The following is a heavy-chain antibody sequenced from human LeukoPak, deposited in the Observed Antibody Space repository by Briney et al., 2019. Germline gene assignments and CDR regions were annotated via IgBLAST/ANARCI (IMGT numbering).Heavy chain of an antibody. Sequence: GGSLRLSCAASGFTFSSYSMNWVRQAPGKGLEWASSISSSSSYIYYADSVKGRFTISRDNAKNSLYLQMNSLRAEDTAVYYCARVAGSSWYAGDYWGQGTLVTVSS. V-gene: IGHV3-21*01. J-gene: IGHJ4*02. CDR1: GFTFSSYS. CDR3: ARVAGSSWYAGDY. D-gene: IGHD6-13*01. CDR2: ISSSSSYI.